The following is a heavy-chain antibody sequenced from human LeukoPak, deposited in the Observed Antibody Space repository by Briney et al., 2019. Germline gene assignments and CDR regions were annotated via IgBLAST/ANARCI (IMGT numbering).Heavy chain of an antibody. J-gene: IGHJ6*02. Sequence: ASVKVSCKASGYTFTSYGISWVRQAPGQGLEWMGWISAYNGNTNYAQKLQGRVTMTTDTSTSTAYMELRSPRSDDTAVYYCARELGFTIFGVVIPPLLPPHYYYYGMDVWGQGTTVTVSS. CDR3: ARELGFTIFGVVIPPLLPPHYYYYGMDV. V-gene: IGHV1-18*01. CDR2: ISAYNGNT. D-gene: IGHD3-3*01. CDR1: GYTFTSYG.